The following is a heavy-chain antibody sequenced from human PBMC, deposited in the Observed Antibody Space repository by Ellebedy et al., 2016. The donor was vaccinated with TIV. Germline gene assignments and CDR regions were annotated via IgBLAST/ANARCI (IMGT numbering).Heavy chain of an antibody. D-gene: IGHD4-23*01. V-gene: IGHV4-31*03. Sequence: SETLSLXXTVSGGSISSGGYYRSWIRQHPGKGLEWIGYIYYSGSTYYNPSLKSRVTISVDTSKNQFSLKLSSVTAADTAVYYCARVGRGNPLETIFNWSNPWGQGTLVTVSS. CDR3: ARVGRGNPLETIFNWSNP. CDR2: IYYSGST. CDR1: GGSISSGGYY. J-gene: IGHJ5*02.